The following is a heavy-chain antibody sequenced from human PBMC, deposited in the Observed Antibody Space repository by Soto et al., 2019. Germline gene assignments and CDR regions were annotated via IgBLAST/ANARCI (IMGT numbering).Heavy chain of an antibody. D-gene: IGHD3-3*01. CDR2: ISGSGGST. V-gene: IGHV3-23*01. CDR3: AKGSAWSGYFDY. Sequence: EVQLLESGGGLVQPGGSLRLSCAASGFTFSSYAMSWIRQAPGKGLEWVSAISGSGGSTYYADSVTGRFTISRDNSKNTLYLQMNSLRAEDTAVYYCAKGSAWSGYFDYWGQGTLVTVSS. J-gene: IGHJ4*02. CDR1: GFTFSSYA.